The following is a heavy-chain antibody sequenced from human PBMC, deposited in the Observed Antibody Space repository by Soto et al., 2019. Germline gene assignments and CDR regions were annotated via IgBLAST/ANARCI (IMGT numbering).Heavy chain of an antibody. CDR1: GFTFSSYE. Sequence: GGALRLSCAASGFTFSSYEMNWVRQAPGKGLEWISYITSSGSTTYYADSVKGRFTISRDNAKNSLYLQMNSLRADDTAVYYCARGNSPVNVYWGPGTLVPVSS. V-gene: IGHV3-48*03. J-gene: IGHJ4*02. D-gene: IGHD2-21*01. CDR3: ARGNSPVNVY. CDR2: ITSSGSTT.